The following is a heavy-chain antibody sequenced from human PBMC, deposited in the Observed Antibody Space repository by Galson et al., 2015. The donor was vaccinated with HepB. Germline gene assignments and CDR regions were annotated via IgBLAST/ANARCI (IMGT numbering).Heavy chain of an antibody. CDR2: IIPIFGTA. J-gene: IGHJ4*02. V-gene: IGHV1-69*06. Sequence: SVKVSCKASGGTFSSYAISWVRQAPGQGLEWMGGIIPIFGTANYAQKFQGRVTITADKSTSTAYMELSSLRSEDTAVYYCASTVVTPGLADYWGQGTLVTVSS. CDR3: ASTVVTPGLADY. D-gene: IGHD4-23*01. CDR1: GGTFSSYA.